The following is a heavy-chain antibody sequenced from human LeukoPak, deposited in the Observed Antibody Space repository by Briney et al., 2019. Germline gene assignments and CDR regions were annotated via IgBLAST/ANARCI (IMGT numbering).Heavy chain of an antibody. D-gene: IGHD3-22*01. Sequence: PSETLSLTCTVSGGSISSYYWSWIRQPPGKGLEWIGSIYYSGSTYYNPSLKSRVTISVDTSKNQFSLKLSSVTAADTAVYYCARLSMGTYDSSGYYREYYFDYWGQGTLVTVSS. V-gene: IGHV4-39*01. J-gene: IGHJ4*02. CDR2: IYYSGST. CDR1: GGSISSYY. CDR3: ARLSMGTYDSSGYYREYYFDY.